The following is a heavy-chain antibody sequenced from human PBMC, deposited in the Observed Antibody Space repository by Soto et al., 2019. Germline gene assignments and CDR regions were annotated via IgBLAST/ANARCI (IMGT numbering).Heavy chain of an antibody. V-gene: IGHV4-34*01. CDR1: GGSFSGYY. D-gene: IGHD5-18*01. CDR3: ARGGYSYGKFDY. CDR2: INHSGST. J-gene: IGHJ4*02. Sequence: QVQLQQWGAGLLKPSETLSLTCAVYGGSFSGYYWSWIRQPPGKGLEWIGEINHSGSTNYNPSLKRRVTLSVDTSKNQFSLKLSSVTAADTAVYYCARGGYSYGKFDYWGQGTLVTGSS.